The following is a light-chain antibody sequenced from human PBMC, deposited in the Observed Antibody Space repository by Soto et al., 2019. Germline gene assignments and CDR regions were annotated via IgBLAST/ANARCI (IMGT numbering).Light chain of an antibody. Sequence: IQMTQSPSFLSASVGDRVTITCRASRSVSTSLNWYQQKPGKAPKVLIYAATNLQRGIPSRFSGGGFGTEFTLTISSLEPEDFATYYCQQSYSTRWTFGKGTKVDIK. CDR1: RSVSTS. CDR3: QQSYSTRWT. V-gene: IGKV1-39*01. CDR2: AAT. J-gene: IGKJ1*01.